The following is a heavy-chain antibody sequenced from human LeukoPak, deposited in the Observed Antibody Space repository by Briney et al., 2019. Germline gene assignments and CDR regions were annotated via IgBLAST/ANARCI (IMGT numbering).Heavy chain of an antibody. J-gene: IGHJ4*02. CDR3: ASESPGTPPHPCDY. D-gene: IGHD6-13*01. CDR1: GGTFSSYA. CDR2: IIPIFGTA. Sequence: ASVKVSCKASGGTFSSYAISWVRQAPGQGLEWMGGIIPIFGTANYAQKFQGRVTITADESTSTAYMELSSLRSEDTAVYYCASESPGTPPHPCDYWGQGTLVTVSS. V-gene: IGHV1-69*13.